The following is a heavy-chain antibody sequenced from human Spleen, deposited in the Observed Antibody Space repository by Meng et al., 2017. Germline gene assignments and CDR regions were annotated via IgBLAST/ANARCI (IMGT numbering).Heavy chain of an antibody. J-gene: IGHJ5*02. CDR2: IHYSGST. Sequence: QVQRQESGPGLVKPSQTLSLPCTVSGGSISSGTYYWGWICQLPGKGLEWIAYIHYSGSTYYSPSLKSRVTISVDTSKNQLSLKLSSMTAADTAVYYCARYVFDSSSLYSNWFDPWGQGTLVTVSS. CDR1: GGSISSGTYY. V-gene: IGHV4-31*03. CDR3: ARYVFDSSSLYSNWFDP. D-gene: IGHD3-22*01.